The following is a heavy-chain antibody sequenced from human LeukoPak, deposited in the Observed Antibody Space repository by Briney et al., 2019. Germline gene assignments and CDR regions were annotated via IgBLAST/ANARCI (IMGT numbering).Heavy chain of an antibody. CDR3: ARTYYDFWSGYYGSYFDY. J-gene: IGHJ4*02. Sequence: GASVKVSCKASGYTFTSYAMHWVRQAPGQRLEWMGWINAGNGNTKYSQKFQGRVTMTRNTSISTAYMELSSLRSEDTAVYYCARTYYDFWSGYYGSYFDYWGQGTLVTVSS. CDR1: GYTFTSYA. D-gene: IGHD3-3*01. V-gene: IGHV1-3*01. CDR2: INAGNGNT.